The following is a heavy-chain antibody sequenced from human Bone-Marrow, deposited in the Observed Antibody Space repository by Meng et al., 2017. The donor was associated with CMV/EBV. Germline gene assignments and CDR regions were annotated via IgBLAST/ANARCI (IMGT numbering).Heavy chain of an antibody. V-gene: IGHV1-69*02. Sequence: SVKVSCKASGGTFSSHTISWVRQAPGQGLEWMGRIIPILGIANYAQKFQGRVTITADKSTSTAYMELSSLRSEDTAVYYCARHRSGYFYYAFDIWGQGTMVTVSS. CDR1: GGTFSSHT. CDR2: IIPILGIA. J-gene: IGHJ3*02. D-gene: IGHD3-22*01. CDR3: ARHRSGYFYYAFDI.